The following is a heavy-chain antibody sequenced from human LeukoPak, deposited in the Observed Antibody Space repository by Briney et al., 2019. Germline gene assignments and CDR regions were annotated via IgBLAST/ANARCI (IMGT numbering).Heavy chain of an antibody. D-gene: IGHD3-10*01. Sequence: GGSLRLSCAASGFIFSSYAMGWVRQAPGKGLEWVSGISGSGDNTYYADSVKGQFTISRDNSKNTVCLQMNSLRAEDTAVYYCAKLRSTMIRGVIDYWGQGTLVTVSS. V-gene: IGHV3-23*01. CDR3: AKLRSTMIRGVIDY. CDR2: ISGSGDNT. CDR1: GFIFSSYA. J-gene: IGHJ4*02.